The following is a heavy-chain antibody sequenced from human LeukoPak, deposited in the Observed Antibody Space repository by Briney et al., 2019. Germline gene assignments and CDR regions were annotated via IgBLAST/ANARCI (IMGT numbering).Heavy chain of an antibody. D-gene: IGHD3-16*01. Sequence: SVKVSCKASGGTFSSYAISWGRQAPGQGLEWMGGIIPIFGTANYAQKFQGRVTITADESTSTAYMELSSLRSEDTAVYYCARVRVFGNDAFDIWGQGTMVTVSS. V-gene: IGHV1-69*13. CDR3: ARVRVFGNDAFDI. J-gene: IGHJ3*02. CDR1: GGTFSSYA. CDR2: IIPIFGTA.